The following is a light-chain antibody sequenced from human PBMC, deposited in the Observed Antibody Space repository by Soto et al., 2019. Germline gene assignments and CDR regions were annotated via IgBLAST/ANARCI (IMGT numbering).Light chain of an antibody. CDR3: QQLTTHPLS. CDR1: EGIRSY. Sequence: TINCLASEGIRSYLAWYQQKPGKAPKLLIYAASTLQSGVPSRFSGSGSGTEFTITISSLQLADFATYYSQQLTTHPLSFARGTKVDI. J-gene: IGKJ3*01. CDR2: AAS. V-gene: IGKV1-9*01.